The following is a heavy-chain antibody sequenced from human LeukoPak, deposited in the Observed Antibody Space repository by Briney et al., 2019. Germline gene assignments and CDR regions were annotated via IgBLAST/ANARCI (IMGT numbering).Heavy chain of an antibody. J-gene: IGHJ6*03. Sequence: PGGSLRLSCAASGFTFSDYYMSWIRQAPGKGLEWVSYISSSGSTIYYADSVKGRFTISRDNAKNSLYLQMNSQRAEDTGVYFCARRGFDDYDPSTLYYYMDVWGKGTTVTVSS. V-gene: IGHV3-11*01. CDR1: GFTFSDYY. CDR3: ARRGFDDYDPSTLYYYMDV. D-gene: IGHD4-17*01. CDR2: ISSSGSTI.